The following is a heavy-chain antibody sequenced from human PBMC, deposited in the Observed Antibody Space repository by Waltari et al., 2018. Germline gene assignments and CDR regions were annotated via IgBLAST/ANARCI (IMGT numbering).Heavy chain of an antibody. J-gene: IGHJ3*02. D-gene: IGHD3-22*01. CDR1: GSSICSGYS. V-gene: IGHV4-38-2*02. CDR3: ARDGTYYYDSSGYSDAFDI. Sequence: QVQLQESGPGLVTPSETLSLTCAVSGSSICSGYSCGWIRPPPRKGLEWIGSIYHSGSTYYNPALKSRVTISVDTSKNQFSLKLSSVTAADTAVYYCARDGTYYYDSSGYSDAFDIWGQGTMVTVSS. CDR2: IYHSGST.